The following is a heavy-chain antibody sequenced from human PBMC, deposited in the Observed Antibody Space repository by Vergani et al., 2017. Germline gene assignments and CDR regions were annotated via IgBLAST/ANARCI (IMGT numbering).Heavy chain of an antibody. CDR3: ARDYYGSGSPLD. CDR1: GGSISSYY. Sequence: QVQLQESGPGLVKPSETLSLTCTVSGGSISSYYWSWIRQPPGKGLEWIGYIYYSGSTNYNPSLKSRVTISVGTSKNQFSLKLSPVTAADTAVYYCARDYYGSGSPLDWGQGTLVTVSS. V-gene: IGHV4-59*01. J-gene: IGHJ4*02. D-gene: IGHD3-10*01. CDR2: IYYSGST.